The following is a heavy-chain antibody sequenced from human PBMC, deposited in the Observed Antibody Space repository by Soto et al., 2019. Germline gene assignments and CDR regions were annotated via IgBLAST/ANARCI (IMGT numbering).Heavy chain of an antibody. V-gene: IGHV3-30*18. CDR3: AKGSQEKVSLYFAMDV. D-gene: IGHD3-10*01. CDR2: ISHDGSEK. J-gene: IGHJ6*02. Sequence: QVQLVESGGGVVQPGRSLRLSCAASGVIFSTYGMHWVRQAPGKGLEWVAVISHDGSEKYYADSVKGRFTISRDNSKNTLDLQMNSLRDEDTAVYFCAKGSQEKVSLYFAMDVWGQGTTVAVSS. CDR1: GVIFSTYG.